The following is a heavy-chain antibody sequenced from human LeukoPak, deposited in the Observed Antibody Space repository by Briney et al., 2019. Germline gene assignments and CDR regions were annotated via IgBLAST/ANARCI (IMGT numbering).Heavy chain of an antibody. J-gene: IGHJ5*02. CDR1: GFTFSSYA. CDR3: AKGAYGDYVLGWFDP. V-gene: IGHV3-23*01. CDR2: ISGSGGST. Sequence: GGSLRLSCAASGFTFSSYAMSWVRQAPGRGLEWVSAISGSGGSTYYADSVKGRFTISRDNSKNTLYLQMNSLRAEDTAVYYCAKGAYGDYVLGWFDPWGQGTLVTVSS. D-gene: IGHD4-17*01.